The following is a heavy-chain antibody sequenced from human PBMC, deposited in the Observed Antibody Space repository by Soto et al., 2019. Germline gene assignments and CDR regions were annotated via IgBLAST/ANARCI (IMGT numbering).Heavy chain of an antibody. CDR2: ISYDGDNK. V-gene: IGHV3-30-3*01. Sequence: QVQLVESGGVVVQPGRSLRLYCSASVFTFSYHALNWVRQAPGKWLEWVAVISYDGDNKYIAESVKGRFTISRDNSKNTVSLQMNSLRTEDTAMYFCARGTTTSAFSAMDVWGQGTTVSVSS. J-gene: IGHJ6*02. CDR3: ARGTTTSAFSAMDV. D-gene: IGHD1-1*01. CDR1: VFTFSYHA.